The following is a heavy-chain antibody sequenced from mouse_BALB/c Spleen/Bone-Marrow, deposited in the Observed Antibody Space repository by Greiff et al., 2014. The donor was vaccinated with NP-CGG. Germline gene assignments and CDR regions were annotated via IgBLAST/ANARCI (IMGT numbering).Heavy chain of an antibody. J-gene: IGHJ1*01. CDR3: ARGGNWDDFDV. CDR1: GFTFSSFG. V-gene: IGHV5-17*02. Sequence: EVQVVESGGGLVQPGGSRKLSCAAPGFTFSSFGMHWVRQAPEKGLEWVAYISSGSTVIFYADTVKGRFTISRDNPKNTLFLQMTSLRSEDTAMYYCARGGNWDDFDVWGAGTTVTVSS. D-gene: IGHD4-1*01. CDR2: ISSGSTVI.